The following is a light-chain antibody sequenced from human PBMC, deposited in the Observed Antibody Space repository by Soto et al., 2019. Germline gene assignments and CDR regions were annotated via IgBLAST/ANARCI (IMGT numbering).Light chain of an antibody. CDR1: QSVSSSY. CDR2: GAS. J-gene: IGKJ1*01. CDR3: QQYGSSPRT. Sequence: EIVLTQSPGTLSLSPGDRATLSCRASQSVSSSYLAWYQHKPGQAPRLLIYGASSRATGIPDRFSGSGSGTGFTLTISRLEPEDFAVYYCQQYGSSPRTFGQGTKVEIK. V-gene: IGKV3-20*01.